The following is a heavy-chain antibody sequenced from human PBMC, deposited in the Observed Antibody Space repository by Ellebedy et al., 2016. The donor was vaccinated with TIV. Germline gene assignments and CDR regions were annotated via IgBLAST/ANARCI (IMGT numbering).Heavy chain of an antibody. Sequence: ASVKVSXKASGYTFSGYYMHWARQAPGQGLEWMGWINPNSGGTKYAQKFQGWVTMTRDTSISTAYMELSRLRSDDTAVYYCARGGYCSGGSCFHFDYWGQGTLVTVSS. CDR2: INPNSGGT. CDR3: ARGGYCSGGSCFHFDY. CDR1: GYTFSGYY. J-gene: IGHJ4*02. D-gene: IGHD2-15*01. V-gene: IGHV1-2*04.